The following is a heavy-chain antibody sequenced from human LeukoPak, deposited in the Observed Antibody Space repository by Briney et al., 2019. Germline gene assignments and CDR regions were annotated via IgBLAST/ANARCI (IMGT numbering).Heavy chain of an antibody. D-gene: IGHD5-12*01. J-gene: IGHJ4*02. CDR3: ARNRDIVAYFDF. Sequence: GGSLRLSCAVSGFNFGSFEMNWVRQAPGKGLEWVSKISSSSRSINYADTLKGRITISRDNAKNELYLQMNSLRAEDTAVYYCARNRDIVAYFDFRGRGTLVTVSS. CDR2: ISSSSRSI. CDR1: GFNFGSFE. V-gene: IGHV3-48*03.